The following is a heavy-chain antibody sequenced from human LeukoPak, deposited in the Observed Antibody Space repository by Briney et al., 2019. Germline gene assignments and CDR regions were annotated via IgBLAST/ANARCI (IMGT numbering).Heavy chain of an antibody. CDR2: ISDTGSI. Sequence: PGGSLRLSCVVSGIMFNTYQMTWVRQAPGKGLGWVSYISDTGSINNADSVKGRFNISRDNSKNSLYLQMNSLRVEDTAVYYCASASSHGFEYWGQGTLVTVSS. J-gene: IGHJ4*02. D-gene: IGHD2-2*01. CDR1: GIMFNTYQ. V-gene: IGHV3-48*03. CDR3: ASASSHGFEY.